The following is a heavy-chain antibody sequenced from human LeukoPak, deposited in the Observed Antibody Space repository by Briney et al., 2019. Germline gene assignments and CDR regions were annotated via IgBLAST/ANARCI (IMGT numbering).Heavy chain of an antibody. CDR1: GFTFSNDW. J-gene: IGHJ4*02. V-gene: IGHV3-7*01. CDR2: IKGDGSDK. D-gene: IGHD1-14*01. Sequence: PGGSLRLSCAASGFTFSNDWMSWVRQAPGKGLEWMASIKGDGSDKYYVDSVKGRFTISRDNAKNSMYLQMNSLRAEDTAVYYCARDPETKRGRDGLDYWGAGTLVIVSS. CDR3: ARDPETKRGRDGLDY.